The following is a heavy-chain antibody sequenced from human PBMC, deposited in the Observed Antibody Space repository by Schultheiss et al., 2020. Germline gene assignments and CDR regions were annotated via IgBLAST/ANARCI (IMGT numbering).Heavy chain of an antibody. Sequence: SQTLSLTCTVSGGSISSYYWSWIRQPPGKGLEWIGEINHSGSTNYNPSLKSRVTISVDTSKNQFSLKLSSVTAADTAVYYCARDCIAVAGTNYYYYGMDVWGQGTTVTGSS. CDR1: GGSISSYY. D-gene: IGHD6-19*01. J-gene: IGHJ6*02. CDR3: ARDCIAVAGTNYYYYGMDV. V-gene: IGHV4-34*01. CDR2: INHSGST.